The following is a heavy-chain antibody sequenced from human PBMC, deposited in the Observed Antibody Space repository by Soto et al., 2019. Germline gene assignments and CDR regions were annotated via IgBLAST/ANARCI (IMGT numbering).Heavy chain of an antibody. CDR1: GDSVSSNSAA. V-gene: IGHV6-1*01. CDR3: ASQFGELLADAFDI. Sequence: SQTLSLTCAISGDSVSSNSAAWNWIRQSPSRGLEWLGRTYYRSKWYNDYAVSVKSRITINPDKSKNQFSLKLNSVTAADTAVYYCASQFGELLADAFDIWGQGTMVTVSS. CDR2: TYYRSKWYN. D-gene: IGHD3-10*01. J-gene: IGHJ3*02.